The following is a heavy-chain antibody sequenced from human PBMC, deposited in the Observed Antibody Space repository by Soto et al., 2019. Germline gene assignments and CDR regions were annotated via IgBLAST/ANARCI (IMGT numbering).Heavy chain of an antibody. Sequence: SETLSLTCTVSGGSISSYYWSWIRQPPGKGLEWIGYIYYSGSTNYNPSLKSRVTISVDTSKNQFSLKLSSVTAADTAVYYCARDTVIRGGAFDIWGQGTMVTVS. J-gene: IGHJ3*02. V-gene: IGHV4-59*01. CDR2: IYYSGST. CDR3: ARDTVIRGGAFDI. D-gene: IGHD2-15*01. CDR1: GGSISSYY.